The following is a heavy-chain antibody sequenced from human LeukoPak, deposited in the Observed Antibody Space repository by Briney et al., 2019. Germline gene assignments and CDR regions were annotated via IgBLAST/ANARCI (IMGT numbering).Heavy chain of an antibody. CDR3: ARAMGTSYGFWSGSYTVSYYYYMDV. CDR1: GFTLSSHS. D-gene: IGHD3-3*01. CDR2: IKQDGSEK. Sequence: GGSLRLSCATFGFTLSSHSMSWVRQAPGKGLEGVANIKQDGSEKHHVDSVKGRFSISRDNTKNSLYMQMNSLRAEDTAVYYCARAMGTSYGFWSGSYTVSYYYYMDVWGKGPTVAVS. V-gene: IGHV3-7*01. J-gene: IGHJ6*03.